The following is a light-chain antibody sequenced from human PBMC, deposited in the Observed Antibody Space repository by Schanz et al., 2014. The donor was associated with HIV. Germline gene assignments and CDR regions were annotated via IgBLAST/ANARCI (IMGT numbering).Light chain of an antibody. CDR1: SSDVGSYNL. CDR3: CSYTTTSTYV. Sequence: QSVLTQPASVSGSPGQSITISCTGTSSDVGSYNLVSWYQQHPGKAPKLMIYEVSKRPSGVSNRFSGSKSGNTASLTISGLQAADEADYYCCSYTTTSTYVFGAGTKLTVL. J-gene: IGLJ1*01. CDR2: EVS. V-gene: IGLV2-14*02.